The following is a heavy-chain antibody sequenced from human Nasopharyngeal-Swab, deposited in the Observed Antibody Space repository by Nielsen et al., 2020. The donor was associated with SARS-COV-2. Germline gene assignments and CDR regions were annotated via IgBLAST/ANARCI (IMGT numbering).Heavy chain of an antibody. D-gene: IGHD4-17*01. CDR2: IKQDGSEK. Sequence: VRQAPGKGLEWVANIKQDGSEKYYVGSVKGRFTISRDNAKNSLYLQMNSLRAEDTAVYYCARRRLRLSYYYYGMDVWGQGTTVTVSS. J-gene: IGHJ6*02. V-gene: IGHV3-7*01. CDR3: ARRRLRLSYYYYGMDV.